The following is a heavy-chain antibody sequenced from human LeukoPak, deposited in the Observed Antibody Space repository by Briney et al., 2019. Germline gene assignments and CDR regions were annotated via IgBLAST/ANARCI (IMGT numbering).Heavy chain of an antibody. CDR1: GGSFSDYY. Sequence: SETLSLTCVVYGGSFSDYYWIWIRQPPGKGLEWIGEINHSGSTNYNPSLKSRVTISVDTSKNQFSLKLSSVTAADTAVYYCARGQWLVRGSWFDPWGQGTLVTVSS. CDR2: INHSGST. D-gene: IGHD6-19*01. V-gene: IGHV4-34*01. J-gene: IGHJ5*02. CDR3: ARGQWLVRGSWFDP.